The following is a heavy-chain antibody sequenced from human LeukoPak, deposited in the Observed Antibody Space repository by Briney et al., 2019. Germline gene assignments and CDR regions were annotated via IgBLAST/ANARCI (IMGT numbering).Heavy chain of an antibody. CDR2: IYHSGST. D-gene: IGHD2-2*01. CDR1: GGPFSGYF. CDR3: ARVRVPAAITSIGY. V-gene: IGHV4-34*01. Sequence: PSETLSLTCAVSGGPFSGYFWSWIRQSSGKGLEWIGSIYHSGSTYYNPSLKSRVTISVDTSKNQFSLKLSSVTAADTAVYYCARVRVPAAITSIGYWGQGTLVTVSS. J-gene: IGHJ4*02.